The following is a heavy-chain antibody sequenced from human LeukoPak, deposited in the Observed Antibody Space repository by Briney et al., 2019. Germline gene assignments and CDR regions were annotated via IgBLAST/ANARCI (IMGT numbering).Heavy chain of an antibody. J-gene: IGHJ6*02. CDR1: GFIFSDYY. CDR2: ISRSDTTV. Sequence: GGSLRLSCAASGFIFSDYYMSWIRQAPGKGLEWVSYISRSDTTVYYADSVKGRFTVSGDDAKSSLYLQMNSLRAEDSAVYYCARGPNHYDYYDLDVWGQGTTVIVSS. CDR3: ARGPNHYDYYDLDV. V-gene: IGHV3-11*01.